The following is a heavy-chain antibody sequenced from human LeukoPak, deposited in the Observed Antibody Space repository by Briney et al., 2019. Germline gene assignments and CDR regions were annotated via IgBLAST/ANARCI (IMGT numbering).Heavy chain of an antibody. Sequence: TGGSLRLSCAASGFTFSSYAMSWVRRAPGRGLEWVSAISGSGGSTYYADSVKGRFTISRDNSKNTLYLQMNSLRAEDTAVYYCAKGGGSYGWWGQGTLVTVSS. CDR2: ISGSGGST. V-gene: IGHV3-23*01. CDR3: AKGGGSYGW. J-gene: IGHJ4*02. D-gene: IGHD5-18*01. CDR1: GFTFSSYA.